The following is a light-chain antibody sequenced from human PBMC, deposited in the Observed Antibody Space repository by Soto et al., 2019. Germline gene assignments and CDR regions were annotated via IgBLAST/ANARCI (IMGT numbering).Light chain of an antibody. CDR3: QQAYSLPVT. V-gene: IGKV1-12*01. J-gene: IGKJ2*01. CDR1: QGISNW. CDR2: AAS. Sequence: DIQLTQSPSSVSASVGDRVTLTCRASQGISNWLAWYQQKPGKAPKLLISAASTLQGGVPSRFSGSFSGTDFTLTITSLQPEDFATYFCQQAYSLPVTFGQGTKLEIK.